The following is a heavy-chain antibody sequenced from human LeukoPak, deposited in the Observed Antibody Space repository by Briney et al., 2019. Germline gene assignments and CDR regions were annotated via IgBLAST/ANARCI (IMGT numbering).Heavy chain of an antibody. CDR2: IYYSGST. CDR1: GGSISSYY. D-gene: IGHD6-6*01. J-gene: IGHJ5*02. Sequence: SETLSLTCTVSGGSISSYYWSWIRQPPGKGLEWIGYIYYSGSTNYNPSLKSRVTISVDTSKNQFSLKLSSVTAADTAVYYCARDLYSSSSGWFDPWGQGTLVTVSS. CDR3: ARDLYSSSSGWFDP. V-gene: IGHV4-59*01.